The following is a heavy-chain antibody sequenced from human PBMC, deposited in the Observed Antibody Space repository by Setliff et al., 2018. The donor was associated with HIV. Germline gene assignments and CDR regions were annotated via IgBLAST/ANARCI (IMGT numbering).Heavy chain of an antibody. CDR3: AGSWSGYPLSFGY. CDR2: IYTSGST. CDR1: GGSISSGSYY. V-gene: IGHV4-61*02. J-gene: IGHJ4*02. Sequence: PSETLSLTCTVSGGSISSGSYYWSWIRQPAGKGLEWIGRIYTSGSTNYNPSLKSRVTISVDTSKNQFSLKLSSVTAADTAVYYCAGSWSGYPLSFGYWGQGTQVTVSS. D-gene: IGHD3-3*01.